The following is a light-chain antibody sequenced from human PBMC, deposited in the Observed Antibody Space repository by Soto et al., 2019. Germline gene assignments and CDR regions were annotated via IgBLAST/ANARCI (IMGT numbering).Light chain of an antibody. J-gene: IGKJ5*01. CDR3: MQALLTPT. CDR1: QSLLHSNGYNY. V-gene: IGKV2-28*01. Sequence: DIVMTQSPLSLPVTPGEPASISCRSSQSLLHSNGYNYLDWYLQKPGQSPQLLIYLGSSRASGVPDRFSGSGSGTDFTLKISRVEAEDVGVYFCMQALLTPTFGQGTRLEIK. CDR2: LGS.